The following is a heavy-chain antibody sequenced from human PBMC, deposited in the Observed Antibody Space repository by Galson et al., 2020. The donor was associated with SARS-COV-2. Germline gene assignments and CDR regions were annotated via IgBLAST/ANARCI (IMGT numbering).Heavy chain of an antibody. V-gene: IGHV4-61*07. CDR2: IYNTARSRST. Sequence: SYYWNWMRPPPGKGLESVVSIYNTARSRSTTYNSSLKSRVTISLDTSKNQFSLALSSVTAADTAVDYCARRFYGDNWYFDLLGRGTLVTVSS. J-gene: IGHJ2*01. CDR3: ARRFYGDNWYFDL. D-gene: IGHD4-17*01. CDR1: SYY.